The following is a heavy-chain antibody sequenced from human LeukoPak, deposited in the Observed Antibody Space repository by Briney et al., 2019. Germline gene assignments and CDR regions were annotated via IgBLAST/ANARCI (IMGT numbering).Heavy chain of an antibody. CDR2: IYYSGST. CDR3: ARGPDSSGSGY. Sequence: SETLSLTCTVSGGSLSSYYWSWIRQPPGKGLEWIGYIYYSGSTNYNPSLKSRVTISVDTSKNQFSLKLSSVTAADTAVYYCARGPDSSGSGYWGQGTLVIVSS. D-gene: IGHD6-19*01. V-gene: IGHV4-59*01. J-gene: IGHJ4*02. CDR1: GGSLSSYY.